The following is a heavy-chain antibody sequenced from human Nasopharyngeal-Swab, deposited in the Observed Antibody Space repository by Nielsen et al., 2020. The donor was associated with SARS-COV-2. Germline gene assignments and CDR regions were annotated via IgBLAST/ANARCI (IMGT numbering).Heavy chain of an antibody. D-gene: IGHD3-22*01. CDR2: ISSSSSYI. V-gene: IGHV3-21*01. CDR1: GFTCSSYS. CDR3: ASPRGYYDSSGAFDY. Sequence: GGSLRLSCAASGFTCSSYSMNWVRQAPGKGLEWVSSISSSSSYIYYADSVKGRFTISRDNAKNSLYLQMNSLRAEDTAVYYCASPRGYYDSSGAFDYWGQGTLVTVSS. J-gene: IGHJ4*02.